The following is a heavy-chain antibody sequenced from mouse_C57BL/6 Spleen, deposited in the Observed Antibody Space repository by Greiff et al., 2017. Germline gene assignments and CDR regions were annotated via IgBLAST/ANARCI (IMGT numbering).Heavy chain of an antibody. J-gene: IGHJ2*01. Sequence: QVQLQQPGAELVKPGASVKLSCKASGYTFTSYWMHWVKQRPGQGLEWIGMIHPNSGSTNYNEKCKSKATLTVDKSSSTAYMQLSSLTSEDSAVYYCASAITSVVAEDYWGQGTTLTVSS. CDR2: IHPNSGST. CDR3: ASAITSVVAEDY. V-gene: IGHV1-64*01. CDR1: GYTFTSYW. D-gene: IGHD1-1*01.